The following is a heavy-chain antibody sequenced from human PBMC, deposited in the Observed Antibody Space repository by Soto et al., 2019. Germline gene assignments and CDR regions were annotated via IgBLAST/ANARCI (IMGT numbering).Heavy chain of an antibody. CDR1: GGSFNRHP. Sequence: QVQLVQSGAEVKKPGSSVKVSCKSPGGSFNRHPINWVRQAPGQGLEWMARMIPLLGTPTYAQKFRGRVTLSADTSTSTAYMELSSLRSEDTAVYYCARGYYDLLSGDYPNYYYGMDIWGQGSRVTVS. CDR2: MIPLLGTP. J-gene: IGHJ6*02. CDR3: ARGYYDLLSGDYPNYYYGMDI. V-gene: IGHV1-69*08. D-gene: IGHD3-3*01.